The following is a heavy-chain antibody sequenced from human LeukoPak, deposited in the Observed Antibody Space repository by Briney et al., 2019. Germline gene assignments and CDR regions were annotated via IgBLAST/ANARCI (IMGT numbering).Heavy chain of an antibody. V-gene: IGHV4-4*02. Sequence: PSETLSLTCAVSDGSISNEDWWSWVRQPPGKGLEWIGEIHHRGGTNYNPSLRSRVTISIDTSKNQFSLKLTSVTAADTAVYYCATPNDAFNIWGQGTMVTVSS. CDR3: ATPNDAFNI. CDR1: DGSISNEDW. CDR2: IHHRGGT. J-gene: IGHJ3*02.